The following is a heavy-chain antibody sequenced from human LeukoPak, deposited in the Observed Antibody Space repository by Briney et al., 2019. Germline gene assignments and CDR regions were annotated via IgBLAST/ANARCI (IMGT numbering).Heavy chain of an antibody. CDR2: IYYSGST. V-gene: IGHV4-59*01. CDR1: GGSISSYY. J-gene: IGHJ4*02. CDR3: ARGGSGWRYYFDY. D-gene: IGHD6-19*01. Sequence: PSETLSLTCTVSGGSISSYYWSWIRQPPGKGLAWIGYIYYSGSTNYNPSLKSRVTISVDTSKNRFSLKLSSVTAADTAVYYCARGGSGWRYYFDYWGQGTLVTVSS.